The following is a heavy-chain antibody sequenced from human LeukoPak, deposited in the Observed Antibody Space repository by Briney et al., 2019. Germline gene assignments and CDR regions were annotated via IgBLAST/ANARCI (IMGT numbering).Heavy chain of an antibody. D-gene: IGHD3-10*01. CDR3: ATSRNYYGSGSPLRR. Sequence: SETLSLTWAVYGGSFSAYYWSWIRQPPEKGLEWIGEINHSGSTNYNPSLKSRITISLDTSKNQFSLKLDSVTAADTAVYYCATSRNYYGSGSPLRRWGQGTLVTVSS. V-gene: IGHV4-34*01. J-gene: IGHJ4*02. CDR1: GGSFSAYY. CDR2: INHSGST.